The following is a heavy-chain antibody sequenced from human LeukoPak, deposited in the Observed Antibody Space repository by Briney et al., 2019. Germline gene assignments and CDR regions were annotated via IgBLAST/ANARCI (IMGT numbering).Heavy chain of an antibody. V-gene: IGHV3-23*01. CDR1: GFTFSSYA. J-gene: IGHJ4*02. CDR3: ATKTSYGDRYFDY. CDR2: ISPTTGTT. Sequence: GGSLRLFCAASGFTFSSYAMSWIRQAPGKGLEWLSAISPTTGTTFYADSVKGRFTISRDNSKNTLYLQMNSLRAEDTAIYYCATKTSYGDRYFDYWGQGTLVTVSS. D-gene: IGHD4-17*01.